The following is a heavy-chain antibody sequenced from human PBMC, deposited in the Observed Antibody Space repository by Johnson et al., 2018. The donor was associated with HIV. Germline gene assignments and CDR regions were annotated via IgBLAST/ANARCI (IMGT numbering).Heavy chain of an antibody. D-gene: IGHD5-18*01. J-gene: IGHJ3*02. CDR3: ARERDTDMAGDAFDI. V-gene: IGHV3-23*04. CDR1: GFTFSSYA. CDR2: ISGSGGST. Sequence: VQLVESGGGVVQPGRSLRLSCAASGFTFSSYAMSWVRQAPGKGLEWVSAISGSGGSTFYADSVKGRFTISRDNSKNTLNLQMNSLRVEDTAVYYCARERDTDMAGDAFDIWGQGTMVTVSS.